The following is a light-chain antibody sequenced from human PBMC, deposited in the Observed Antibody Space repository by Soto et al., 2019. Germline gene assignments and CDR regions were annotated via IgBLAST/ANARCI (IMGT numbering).Light chain of an antibody. J-gene: IGKJ1*01. Sequence: DIPMTQSPSTLSASVGDRVTIPCRASQSISSWLAWYQQKPGKAPKLLIYKASSLESGVPSRFSGSGSGTEFTLTISSLQPDDFATYYCQQYNSYSKTFGQGTRWISN. CDR2: KAS. CDR1: QSISSW. CDR3: QQYNSYSKT. V-gene: IGKV1-5*03.